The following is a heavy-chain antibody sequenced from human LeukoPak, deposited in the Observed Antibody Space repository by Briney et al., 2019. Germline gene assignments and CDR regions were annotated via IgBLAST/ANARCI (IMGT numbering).Heavy chain of an antibody. CDR1: GGSISSGSYY. CDR3: AARSGHTNDY. CDR2: IYTSGST. V-gene: IGHV4-61*02. D-gene: IGHD1-26*01. Sequence: SETLSLTCTVSGGSISSGSYYWSWIRQPAGKGLEWIGRIYTSGSTNYNPSLKSRVTISVDTSKNQFSLKLSSVTAADTAVYYCAARSGHTNDYWGQGTLVTVSS. J-gene: IGHJ4*02.